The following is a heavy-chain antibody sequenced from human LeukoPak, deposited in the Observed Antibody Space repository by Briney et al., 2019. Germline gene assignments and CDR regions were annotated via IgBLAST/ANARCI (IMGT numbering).Heavy chain of an antibody. V-gene: IGHV4-59*08. CDR1: GGSISSY. D-gene: IGHD5-18*01. CDR3: ARLQRMTAMVKYYYGMDV. CDR2: IYYSGST. Sequence: SETLSLTCTVSGGSISSYWSWIRQSPGKGLEWIGYIYYSGSTNYNPSLKSRVTISVDTSKNQFSLKLSSVTAADTAVYYCARLQRMTAMVKYYYGMDVWGQGTTVTVSS. J-gene: IGHJ6*02.